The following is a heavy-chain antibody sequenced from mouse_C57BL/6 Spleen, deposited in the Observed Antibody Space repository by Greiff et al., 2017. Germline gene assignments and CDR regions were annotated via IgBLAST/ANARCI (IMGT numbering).Heavy chain of an antibody. V-gene: IGHV1-82*01. CDR2: IYPGDGDT. D-gene: IGHD1-1*02. CDR1: GYAFSSSW. Sequence: VQLQQSGPELVKPGASVKISCKASGYAFSSSWMNWVKQRPGKGLEWIGRIYPGDGDTNYNGKFKGKATLTADKSSSTAYMQLSSLTSEDSAVXFCERKGHDAMDYWGQGTTLTVSS. J-gene: IGHJ2*01. CDR3: ERKGHDAMDY.